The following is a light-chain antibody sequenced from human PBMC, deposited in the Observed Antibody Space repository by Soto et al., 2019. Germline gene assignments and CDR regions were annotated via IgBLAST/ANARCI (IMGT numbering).Light chain of an antibody. CDR1: SSNIENYY. J-gene: IGLJ1*01. Sequence: QSVLTQPPSVSAAPGQKVTISCSGSSSNIENYYVSWYQQLPGTAPKLLIYDNNKRPSGIPDRFSGSKSGTSATLDITGLQTGDEADYYCGTYDSNLRDGVFGTGTKVTVL. CDR3: GTYDSNLRDGV. CDR2: DNN. V-gene: IGLV1-51*01.